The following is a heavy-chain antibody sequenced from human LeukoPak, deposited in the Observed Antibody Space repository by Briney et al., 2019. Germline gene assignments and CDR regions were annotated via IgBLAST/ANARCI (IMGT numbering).Heavy chain of an antibody. CDR1: GGSISSSTYY. V-gene: IGHV4-39*01. J-gene: IGHJ4*02. CDR2: IHYSGST. Sequence: PSETLSPTCTVSGGSISSSTYYWGWIRQPPGKGLEWIGGIHYSGSTHYNPSLKSRVTISVDTPKNQFSLKLSSVTAADTAVYYCARLFDYWGQGTLVTVSS. CDR3: ARLFDY.